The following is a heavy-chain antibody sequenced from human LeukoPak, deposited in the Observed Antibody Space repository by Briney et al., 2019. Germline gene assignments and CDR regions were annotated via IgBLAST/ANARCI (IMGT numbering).Heavy chain of an antibody. CDR3: AKAVAARSNWFDP. CDR2: IYSGGST. V-gene: IGHV3-53*01. CDR1: GFTVSSNY. Sequence: GGSLRLSCAASGFTVSSNYMSWVRQAPGKGLEWVSVIYSGGSTYYADSVKGRFTISRDNSKNTLYLQMNSLRAEDTAVYYCAKAVAARSNWFDPWGQGTLVTVSS. J-gene: IGHJ5*02. D-gene: IGHD6-6*01.